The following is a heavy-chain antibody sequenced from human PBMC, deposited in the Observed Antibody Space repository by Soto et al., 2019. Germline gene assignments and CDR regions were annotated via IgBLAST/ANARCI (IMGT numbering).Heavy chain of an antibody. CDR2: INHSGST. D-gene: IGHD5-12*01. J-gene: IGHJ4*02. Sequence: QVQLQQWGAGLLKPSETLSLTCAVYGGSFSGYYWSWIRQPPGKGLEWIGEINHSGSTNYNPSLKSRVTISVDTSKNQFSLKLSSVTAADTAVYYCARDVARRYYFDYWGQGTLVTVSS. V-gene: IGHV4-34*01. CDR3: ARDVARRYYFDY. CDR1: GGSFSGYY.